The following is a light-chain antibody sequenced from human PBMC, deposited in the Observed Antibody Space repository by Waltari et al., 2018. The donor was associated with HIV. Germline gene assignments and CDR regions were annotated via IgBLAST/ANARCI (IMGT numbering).Light chain of an antibody. CDR2: GTN. J-gene: IGLJ2*01. Sequence: QSVLTPPPSVSGAPGQRVTIPCTGSSSNIGAGYAVHWYQQLPGTAPTLLIYGTNNRPSGVPDRFSGSKSGTSASLAITGLQAEDEAEYYCQSYDSSLSGWVVFGGGTKVTVL. CDR1: SSNIGAGYA. CDR3: QSYDSSLSGWVV. V-gene: IGLV1-40*01.